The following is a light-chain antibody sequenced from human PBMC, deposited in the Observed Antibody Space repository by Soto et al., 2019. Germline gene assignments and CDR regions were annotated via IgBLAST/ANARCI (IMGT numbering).Light chain of an antibody. V-gene: IGKV1-5*01. Sequence: DIQMTQSPSTLSASVGDRVTITCRASQSISSWLAWYQQKPGKAPKLLIYDASSLESGVPSRFSGSGSGTEFTLTISSLQPDDFATYCCQQYNSYSPSAFGQGNKVDIK. CDR1: QSISSW. CDR3: QQYNSYSPSA. J-gene: IGKJ1*01. CDR2: DAS.